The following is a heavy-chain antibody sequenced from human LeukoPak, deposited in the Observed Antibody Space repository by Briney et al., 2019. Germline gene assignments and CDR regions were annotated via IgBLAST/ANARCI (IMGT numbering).Heavy chain of an antibody. CDR2: ISSSGSTI. CDR1: GFTFSSYE. J-gene: IGHJ4*02. Sequence: QPGGSLRLSCAASGFTFSSYEMNWVRQAPGKGLEWVSYISSSGSTIYYADSVKGRFTISRDSAKNSLYLQMDSLRAEDTAVYYCARFAPPVVVVAATGDYWGQGTLVTVSS. CDR3: ARFAPPVVVVAATGDY. V-gene: IGHV3-48*03. D-gene: IGHD2-15*01.